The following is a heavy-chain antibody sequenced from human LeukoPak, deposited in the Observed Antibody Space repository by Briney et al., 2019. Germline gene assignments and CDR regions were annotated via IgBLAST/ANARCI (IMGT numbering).Heavy chain of an antibody. V-gene: IGHV4-34*01. CDR1: GGSFTTYY. CDR2: INYTGTT. J-gene: IGHJ6*03. D-gene: IGHD1-14*01. Sequence: PSETLSLTCAVYGGSFTTYYWNWIRQSPGKGLEWIGEINYTGTTNYNPSLKGRFTISVDTSKNQFSLKVTSVTAADTAVYYCARGAADRNTYYYYYIDVWGKGTTVTVSS. CDR3: ARGAADRNTYYYYYIDV.